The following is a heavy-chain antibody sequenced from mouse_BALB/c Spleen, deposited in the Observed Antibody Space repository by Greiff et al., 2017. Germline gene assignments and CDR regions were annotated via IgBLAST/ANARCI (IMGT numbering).Heavy chain of an antibody. CDR3: ARHGGGELAMDY. D-gene: IGHD1-3*01. CDR2: IWSDGST. J-gene: IGHJ4*01. Sequence: VKLMESGPDLVAPSQSLSITCTVSGFSLTSYGVHWVRQPPGKGLEWLVVIWSDGSTTYNSALKSRLSISKDNSKSQVFLKMNSLQTDDTAMYYCARHGGGELAMDYWGQGTSVTVSS. V-gene: IGHV2-6-2*01. CDR1: GFSLTSYG.